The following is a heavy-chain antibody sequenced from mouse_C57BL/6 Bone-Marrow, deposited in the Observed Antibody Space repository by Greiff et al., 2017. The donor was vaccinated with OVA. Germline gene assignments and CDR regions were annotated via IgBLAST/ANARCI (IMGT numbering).Heavy chain of an antibody. Sequence: QVQLQQSGAELVKPGASVKLSCKASGYTFTSYWMHWVKQRPGQGLEWIGMINPNSGSTKYNEKFKNKATLTADKSSSTAYMQLSSLTSEDSEDYYCDFYDGYSAWFAYWGQGNLVTVSA. J-gene: IGHJ3*01. CDR3: DFYDGYSAWFAY. V-gene: IGHV1-64*01. CDR1: GYTFTSYW. CDR2: INPNSGST. D-gene: IGHD2-3*01.